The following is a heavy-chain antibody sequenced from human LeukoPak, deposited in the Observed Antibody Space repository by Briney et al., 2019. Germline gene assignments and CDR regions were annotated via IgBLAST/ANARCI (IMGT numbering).Heavy chain of an antibody. CDR3: ARAKIITMVRGVILPFDY. CDR2: INHSGST. J-gene: IGHJ4*02. Sequence: SETLSLTCAVYGGSFSGYYWSWIRQPPGKGLEWIGEINHSGSTNYNPSLKSRVTISVDTSKNQFSLKLSSVTAADTAVYYCARAKIITMVRGVILPFDYWGQGTLVTVSS. CDR1: GGSFSGYY. D-gene: IGHD3-10*01. V-gene: IGHV4-34*01.